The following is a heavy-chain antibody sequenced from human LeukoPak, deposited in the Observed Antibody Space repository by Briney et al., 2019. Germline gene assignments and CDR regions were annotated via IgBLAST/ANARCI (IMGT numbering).Heavy chain of an antibody. CDR3: ARDRPSIVGARSDY. J-gene: IGHJ4*02. V-gene: IGHV1-46*01. D-gene: IGHD1-26*01. Sequence: ASVKVSCKASGYTFTSYYMHWVRQAPGQGLEWMGIINPSGGSTSYAQKFQGRVTMTRDMSTSTAYMELRSLRSDDTAVYYCARDRPSIVGARSDYWGQGTLVTVSS. CDR2: INPSGGST. CDR1: GYTFTSYY.